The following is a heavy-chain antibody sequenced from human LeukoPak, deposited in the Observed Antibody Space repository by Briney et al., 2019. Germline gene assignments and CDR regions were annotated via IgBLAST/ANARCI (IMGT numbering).Heavy chain of an antibody. CDR1: GPPFSNAW. Sequence: GSLRLSFAASGPPFSNAWMRWVRQAPGEGPEWVGRIKSKTDGETTDYAAPVKGRFTISRDDSKNTLYLQMNSLKFEDTAVYYCITDPGEWEPIWGQGTMVTVSS. V-gene: IGHV3-15*01. D-gene: IGHD1-26*01. CDR2: IKSKTDGETT. CDR3: ITDPGEWEPI. J-gene: IGHJ3*02.